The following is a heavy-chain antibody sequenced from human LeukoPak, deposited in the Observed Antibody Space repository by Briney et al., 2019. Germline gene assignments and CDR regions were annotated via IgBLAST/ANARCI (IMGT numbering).Heavy chain of an antibody. CDR3: ASLSLGHY. J-gene: IGHJ4*02. CDR1: GFTVSNNY. CDR2: IYSGGST. V-gene: IGHV3-53*01. Sequence: GGSLRLSCGASGFTVSNNYMSWVRQAPGKGLEWVSVIYSGGSTYYADSVKGRFTISRDTSKNTLSLQMNSLRAEDTAVYYCASLSLGHYWGQGTLVTVSS. D-gene: IGHD6-6*01.